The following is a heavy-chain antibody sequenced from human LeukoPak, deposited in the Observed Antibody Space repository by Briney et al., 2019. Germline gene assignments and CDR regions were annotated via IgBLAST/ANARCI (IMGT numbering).Heavy chain of an antibody. CDR3: ARDFQPLGVPLYYFDY. CDR1: GYTFTGYY. V-gene: IGHV1-2*04. D-gene: IGHD3-16*01. Sequence: ASVKVSCKASGYTFTGYYMRWVRQAPGQGLEWMGWINPNSGGTNYAQKFQGWVTMTRDTSISTAYMELSRLRSDDTAVYYCARDFQPLGVPLYYFDYWGQGTLVTVSS. CDR2: INPNSGGT. J-gene: IGHJ4*02.